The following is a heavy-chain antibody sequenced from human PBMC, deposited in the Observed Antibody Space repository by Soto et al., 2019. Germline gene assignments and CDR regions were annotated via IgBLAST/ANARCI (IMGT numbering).Heavy chain of an antibody. J-gene: IGHJ5*02. CDR3: AIGNPDWFDP. CDR2: IYRGGIT. Sequence: SETLSLTCAVSGYSISSGLYWGWIRQPPGKGLEWIGTIYRGGITYYNPSLKSRVTISIDTSKNHFSLRLSSVTATDTAVYFCAIGNPDWFDPWGQGTLVTVSS. V-gene: IGHV4-38-2*01. D-gene: IGHD1-1*01. CDR1: GYSISSGLY.